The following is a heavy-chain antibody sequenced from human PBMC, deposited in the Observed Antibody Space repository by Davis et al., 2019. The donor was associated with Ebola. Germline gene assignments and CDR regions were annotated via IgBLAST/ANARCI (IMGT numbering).Heavy chain of an antibody. V-gene: IGHV3-21*01. CDR1: GFTFSSYS. J-gene: IGHJ4*02. Sequence: GGSLRLSCAASGFTFSSYSMNWVRQAPGKGLEWVSSISSDSDYIYYADSAKGRFTISRDNAKNSLYLQMNSLRAEDTAVYYCARILRSGWYYYFDYWGQGTLVTVSS. D-gene: IGHD6-19*01. CDR3: ARILRSGWYYYFDY. CDR2: ISSDSDYI.